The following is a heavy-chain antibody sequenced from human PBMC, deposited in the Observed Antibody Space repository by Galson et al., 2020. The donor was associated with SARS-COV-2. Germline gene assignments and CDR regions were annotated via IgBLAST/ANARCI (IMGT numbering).Heavy chain of an antibody. CDR3: ARILVDYYYGSGSRFFGKEYYFDY. J-gene: IGHJ4*02. CDR1: GFSLSNARMG. Sequence: SGPTLVKPTETLTLTCTVSGFSLSNARMGVSWIRQPPGKALEWLAHIFSNDEKSYSTSLKSRLTISKDTSKSQVVLTMTNMDPVDTATYYCARILVDYYYGSGSRFFGKEYYFDYWGQGTLVTVSS. V-gene: IGHV2-26*01. D-gene: IGHD3-10*01. CDR2: IFSNDEK.